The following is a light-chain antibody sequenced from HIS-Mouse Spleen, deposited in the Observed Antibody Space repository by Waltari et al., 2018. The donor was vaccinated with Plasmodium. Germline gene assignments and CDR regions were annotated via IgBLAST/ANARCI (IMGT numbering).Light chain of an antibody. Sequence: SSRASQSVIINLAWYQQKPGQAPRLLIDGASTRATGIPARFSGSGSGTECTLTISSLQSEDFAVYYCQQYNNWSFTFGPGTKVDIK. CDR1: QSVIIN. V-gene: IGKV3-15*01. CDR3: QQYNNWSFT. J-gene: IGKJ3*01. CDR2: GAS.